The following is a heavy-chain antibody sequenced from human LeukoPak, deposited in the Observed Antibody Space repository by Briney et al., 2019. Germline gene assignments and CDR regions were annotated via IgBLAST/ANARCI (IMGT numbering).Heavy chain of an antibody. V-gene: IGHV1-46*01. J-gene: IGHJ4*02. CDR2: INPSDGST. D-gene: IGHD2/OR15-2a*01. Sequence: ASVTVSCKASGYTFTSYYMHWVRQAPGQGLEGMGIINPSDGSTTYAQRFQGRVTLTRDTSTSTVYMELSSLRSEDTALYYCARHQGAGEYPFDYWGQGTLVTVSS. CDR1: GYTFTSYY. CDR3: ARHQGAGEYPFDY.